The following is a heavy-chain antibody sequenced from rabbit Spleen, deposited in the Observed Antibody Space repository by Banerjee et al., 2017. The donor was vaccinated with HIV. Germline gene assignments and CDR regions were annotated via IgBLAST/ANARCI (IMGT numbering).Heavy chain of an antibody. CDR1: GFDFSTYG. D-gene: IGHD8-1*01. Sequence: EESGGDLVKPEGSLTLTCKASGFDFSTYGVSWVRQAPGKGLEWIGYIDPVFGITYYASWVNGRFTISSHNAQNTLYLQLNSLTAADTATYFCARATGSSFSSYGMDLWGPGTLVTVS. J-gene: IGHJ6*01. CDR3: ARATGSSFSSYGMDL. V-gene: IGHV1S47*01. CDR2: IDPVFGIT.